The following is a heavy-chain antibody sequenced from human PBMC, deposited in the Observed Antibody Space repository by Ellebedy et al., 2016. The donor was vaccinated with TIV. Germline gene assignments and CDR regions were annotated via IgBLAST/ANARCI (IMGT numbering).Heavy chain of an antibody. CDR1: GGSTSNYY. J-gene: IGHJ4*02. CDR3: ARGGTVTSGTPVPEY. Sequence: MPSETLSLTCTVSGGSTSNYYWNWIRQPPGKGLEWIGDIYYSGSTNYDPSLKSRVTISVDVPKNQFSLKLNSVTAADTAVYYCARGGTVTSGTPVPEYWGQGTLVTVSS. V-gene: IGHV4-59*08. CDR2: IYYSGST. D-gene: IGHD4-17*01.